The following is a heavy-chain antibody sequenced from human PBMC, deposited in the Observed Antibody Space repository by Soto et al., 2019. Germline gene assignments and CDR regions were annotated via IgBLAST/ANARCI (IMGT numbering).Heavy chain of an antibody. J-gene: IGHJ4*02. V-gene: IGHV1-18*01. CDR1: GYTFTNYG. CDR3: ARDRQNYGSFDY. Sequence: QVQLVQSGAEVKKPGASAKVPCKASGYTFTNYGISWVRQAPGQGLEWMGWINSYNGITNNAQNFQGRVTMTTDTSTNTAYMELRSLRSDDTAVYYCARDRQNYGSFDYWGQGTLVTVSS. CDR2: INSYNGIT. D-gene: IGHD4-17*01.